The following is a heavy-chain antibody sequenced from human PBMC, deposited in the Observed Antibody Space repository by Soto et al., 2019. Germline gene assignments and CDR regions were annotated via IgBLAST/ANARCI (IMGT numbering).Heavy chain of an antibody. J-gene: IGHJ4*02. CDR2: VSRSGGNT. V-gene: IGHV3-23*01. CDR3: ASGGVTGTYFDY. D-gene: IGHD1-20*01. Sequence: EVQLLESGGGLVQPGGSLRLSCAASGFTFSSYAMSWVRQAPGEGLEWVSAVSRSGGNTYYADSVKGRFTISRDNSKNTLYLQMNSLRAEDTAVYYCASGGVTGTYFDYWGQGTLVTVSS. CDR1: GFTFSSYA.